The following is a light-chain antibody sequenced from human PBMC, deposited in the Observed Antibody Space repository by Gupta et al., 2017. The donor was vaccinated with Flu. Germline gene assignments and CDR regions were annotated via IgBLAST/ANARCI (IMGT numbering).Light chain of an antibody. CDR1: NIGSYS. Sequence: SFVLTQPPSVSVAPGQTAKITCAGTNIGSYSVHWYQQKPGQAPVLVVEYGSLRPSGIPERFSGASSWSNATLIISSGEDGDDADEYWHVSDRNDFHPLIFGGGTTLTVL. J-gene: IGLJ2*01. CDR2: YGS. V-gene: IGLV3-21*02. CDR3: HVSDRNDFHPLI.